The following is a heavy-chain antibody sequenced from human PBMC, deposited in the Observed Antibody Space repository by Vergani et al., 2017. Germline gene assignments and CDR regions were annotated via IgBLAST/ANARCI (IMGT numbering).Heavy chain of an antibody. D-gene: IGHD3-10*01. V-gene: IGHV4-59*01. CDR3: ARESWFGEFYDPYYYYGMDV. Sequence: QVQLQESGPGLVKPSETLSLTCTVSGGSISSDYWSWIRQPPGQGLEWSGDMYYSGSTNYNPSLKSRVTISVDTSTTQFYLKLSSVTAADTAVYYCARESWFGEFYDPYYYYGMDVWGQGSTVTVSS. J-gene: IGHJ6*02. CDR1: GGSISSDY. CDR2: MYYSGST.